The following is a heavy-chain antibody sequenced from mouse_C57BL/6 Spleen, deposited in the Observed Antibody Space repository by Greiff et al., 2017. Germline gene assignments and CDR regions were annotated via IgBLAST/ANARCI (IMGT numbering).Heavy chain of an antibody. CDR2: FYPGSGSI. J-gene: IGHJ3*01. D-gene: IGHD1-1*01. V-gene: IGHV1-62-2*01. CDR3: ARHEGEAYYYGSSPWFAY. CDR1: GYTFTEYT. Sequence: VQLQESGAELVKPGASVKLSCKASGYTFTEYTIHWVKQRSGQGLEWIGWFYPGSGSIKYNEKFKDKATLTADKSSSTVYMELSRLTSEDSAVYFCARHEGEAYYYGSSPWFAYWGQGTLVTVSA.